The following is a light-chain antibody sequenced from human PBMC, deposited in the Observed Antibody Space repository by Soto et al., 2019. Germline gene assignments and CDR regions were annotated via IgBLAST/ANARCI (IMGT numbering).Light chain of an antibody. V-gene: IGKV4-1*01. CDR2: WAS. Sequence: DIVXTQSPDSLAVSLGERATINCKSSQSVLYTPNNNNYLAWFQQKPGQPPKLLIYWASNRESGAPDRFSGSVSGTDFTLTISSVQAEEVAVYYCHQYAREPFTFGQGTKLEIK. J-gene: IGKJ2*01. CDR3: HQYAREPFT. CDR1: QSVLYTPNNNNY.